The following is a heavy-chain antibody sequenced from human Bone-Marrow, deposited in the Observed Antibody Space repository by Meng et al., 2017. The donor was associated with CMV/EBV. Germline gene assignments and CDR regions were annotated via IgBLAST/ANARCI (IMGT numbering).Heavy chain of an antibody. D-gene: IGHD6-13*01. Sequence: GSLRLSCTVSGGSISSSSYYWGWIRQPPGKGLEWIGSIYYSGSTYYNPSLKSRVTISVDTSKNQFSLKLSSVTAADTAVYYCAALYSSSWFPYYYYGMDVWGQGTTVTVSS. CDR2: IYYSGST. J-gene: IGHJ6*01. CDR3: AALYSSSWFPYYYYGMDV. V-gene: IGHV4-39*07. CDR1: GGSISSSSYY.